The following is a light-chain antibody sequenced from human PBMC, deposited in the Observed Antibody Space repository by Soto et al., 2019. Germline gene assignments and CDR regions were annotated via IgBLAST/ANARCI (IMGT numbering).Light chain of an antibody. Sequence: ETGLTQSEATRSLARGVGDDCSCRARQSVSSYLAWYQQKPGQAPRLLIYDASNRATGIPARFSGSGSGTDFTLPISRMEPEDFAVYCCQQYGSSPRTVGQGTKVDIK. CDR2: DAS. J-gene: IGKJ1*01. CDR1: QSVSSY. V-gene: IGKV3-11*01. CDR3: QQYGSSPRT.